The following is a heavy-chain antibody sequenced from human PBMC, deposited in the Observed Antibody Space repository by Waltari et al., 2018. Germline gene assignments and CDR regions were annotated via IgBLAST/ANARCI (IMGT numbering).Heavy chain of an antibody. J-gene: IGHJ2*01. V-gene: IGHV1-8*01. D-gene: IGHD6-13*01. Sequence: QVQLVQSGAEVKKPGASVKVSCKASGYTFTSYDINWVRQATGQGLEGMGWINPNMCNTAYSQKFQGMVTLTRNTSISQAYMGLGSLRSEDKAVYYCARGGGDSQWYFDLWGRGTLVTVSS. CDR1: GYTFTSYD. CDR2: INPNMCNT. CDR3: ARGGGDSQWYFDL.